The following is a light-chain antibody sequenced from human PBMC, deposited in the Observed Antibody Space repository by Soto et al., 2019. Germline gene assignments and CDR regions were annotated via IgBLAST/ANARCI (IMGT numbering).Light chain of an antibody. J-gene: IGLJ2*01. CDR1: SGSIANNY. V-gene: IGLV6-57*04. CDR3: QSYDDSIAI. CDR2: ENN. Sequence: NFMLTQPHSVSESPGKTLSISCTRSSGSIANNYVQWYQQRPGSAPTTVIYENNQRLSGVPDRFSGSTDGSSNSASLTISGLQTEDEADYYCQSYDDSIAIFGGGTKLTVL.